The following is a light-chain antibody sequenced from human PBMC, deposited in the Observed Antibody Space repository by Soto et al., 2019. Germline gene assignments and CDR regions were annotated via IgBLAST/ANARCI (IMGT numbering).Light chain of an antibody. Sequence: IQMTQSPSTLSASVGDRVTITCRASQSISSWLAWYQQKPGKAPKVLMYKASSLESGVPSRFSGSGSGTEFTLTISSLQPDDFATYYCQQYNSYPYTFGQGTKRESK. V-gene: IGKV1-5*03. CDR2: KAS. CDR3: QQYNSYPYT. CDR1: QSISSW. J-gene: IGKJ2*01.